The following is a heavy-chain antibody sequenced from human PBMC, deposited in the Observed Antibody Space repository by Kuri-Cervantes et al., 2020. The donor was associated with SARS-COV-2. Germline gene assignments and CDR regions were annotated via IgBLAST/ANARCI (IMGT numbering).Heavy chain of an antibody. CDR1: GGTFSSAI. Sequence: SVKVSCKASGGTFSSAIISWVRQAPGQGLEWMGGIMPALGMPNYAQKFRGRVTITADTSTATAYLELSGLKSEDTALYYCASDGVPGSLSLDFWGQGTLVTVSS. CDR3: ASDGVPGSLSLDF. D-gene: IGHD6-19*01. V-gene: IGHV1-69*10. J-gene: IGHJ4*02. CDR2: IMPALGMP.